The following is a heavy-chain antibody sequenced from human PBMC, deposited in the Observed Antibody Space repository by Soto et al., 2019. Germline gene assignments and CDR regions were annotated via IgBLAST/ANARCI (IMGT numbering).Heavy chain of an antibody. CDR2: ISGSGGST. Sequence: GGSLRLSCAASGFTFSSYAMSWVRQAPGKGLEWVSAISGSGGSTYYADSVKGRFTISRDNSKNTLYLQMNSLRAEDTAVYYCAKRTFGVTMLGDACDIWGQGTMVTVSS. CDR3: AKRTFGVTMLGDACDI. CDR1: GFTFSSYA. J-gene: IGHJ3*02. D-gene: IGHD3-3*01. V-gene: IGHV3-23*01.